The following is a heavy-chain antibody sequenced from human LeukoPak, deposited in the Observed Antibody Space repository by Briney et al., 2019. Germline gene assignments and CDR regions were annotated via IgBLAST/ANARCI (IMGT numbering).Heavy chain of an antibody. Sequence: ASVKVSCTASGYTFTGYYMHWVRQAPGQGLEWMGWINPNSGGTNYAQKFQGRVTMTRDTSISTAYMELSRLRADDTAVYYCARGVPAAIDFDYWGQGTLVTVSS. J-gene: IGHJ4*02. CDR3: ARGVPAAIDFDY. CDR1: GYTFTGYY. V-gene: IGHV1-2*02. CDR2: INPNSGGT. D-gene: IGHD2-2*02.